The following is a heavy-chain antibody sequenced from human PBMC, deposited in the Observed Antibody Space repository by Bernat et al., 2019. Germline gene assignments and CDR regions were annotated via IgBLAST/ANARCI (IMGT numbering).Heavy chain of an antibody. D-gene: IGHD6-13*01. CDR3: AKEGIAAAGELYNRVDP. V-gene: IGHV3-9*01. CDR1: GFTFDDYA. J-gene: IGHJ5*02. CDR2: NSWTSGSI. Sequence: EVQLVESGGGLVPPGRSLRLSCAASGFTFDDYAMHWVRQAPGKGLEWVSGNSWTSGSIGYADSVKGRFTIPRDNDKNSLYRQMNSLRAEDTALYYCAKEGIAAAGELYNRVDPWGQGTLVTVSS.